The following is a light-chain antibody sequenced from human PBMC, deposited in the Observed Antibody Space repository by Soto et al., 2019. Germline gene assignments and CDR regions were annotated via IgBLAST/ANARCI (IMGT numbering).Light chain of an antibody. Sequence: EIVLTQSPGSLSLSPGERATLSCRASQSISSTFFAWYQQNAGQAPRLLIYGASSRATGIPDRFTGSGSGTDFTLTISRLEPEDFAVYFCQQYESSVTFGQGTKVEVK. CDR3: QQYESSVT. CDR2: GAS. J-gene: IGKJ1*01. CDR1: QSISSTF. V-gene: IGKV3-20*01.